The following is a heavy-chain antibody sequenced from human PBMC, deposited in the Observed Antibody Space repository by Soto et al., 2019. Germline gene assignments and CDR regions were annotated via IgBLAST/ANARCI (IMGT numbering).Heavy chain of an antibody. CDR2: IYYSGST. V-gene: IGHV4-31*03. J-gene: IGHJ4*02. CDR3: ARDHHSYYDTSGYYPYFDF. Sequence: SSETLSLTCTVSGGSISSGGYYWSWIRQHPGKGLEWIGYIYYSGSTYYNPSLKSRVTISVDTSNNQFSLRLTSLTAADTAVYFCARDHHSYYDTSGYYPYFDFWGQGTLVTVSS. D-gene: IGHD3-22*01. CDR1: GGSISSGGYY.